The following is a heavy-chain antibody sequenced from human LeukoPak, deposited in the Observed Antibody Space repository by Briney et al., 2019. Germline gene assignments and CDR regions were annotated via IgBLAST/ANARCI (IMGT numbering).Heavy chain of an antibody. Sequence: PSETLSLTCAVYGGSFSGYYWSWIRQPPGKGLEWIGEINHSGSTNYNPSLKSRVTISVDTSKNQFSLKLSSVIAADTAVYYCARVVIDYHYYYYYYMDVWGKGTTVTVSS. J-gene: IGHJ6*03. CDR2: INHSGST. D-gene: IGHD3-16*02. CDR1: GGSFSGYY. CDR3: ARVVIDYHYYYYYYMDV. V-gene: IGHV4-34*01.